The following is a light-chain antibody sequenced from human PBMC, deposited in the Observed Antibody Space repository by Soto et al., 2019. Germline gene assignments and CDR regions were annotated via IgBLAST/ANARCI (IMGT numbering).Light chain of an antibody. J-gene: IGKJ5*01. CDR2: GAS. V-gene: IGKV3-20*01. CDR3: QKDGGSTIT. CDR1: QSVSNNY. Sequence: ALTPSPLPKSLSPGESATLSCRASQSVSNNYLAWYQQKPGQAPRLLIYGASSRATGIPDRFSGSGTGTDFTLSISRLEPEDFAVYYCQKDGGSTITFGQGTRLEIK.